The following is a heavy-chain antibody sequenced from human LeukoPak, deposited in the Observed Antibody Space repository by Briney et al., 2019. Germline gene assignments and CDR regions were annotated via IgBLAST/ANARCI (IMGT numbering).Heavy chain of an antibody. V-gene: IGHV4-4*07. CDR1: GGSISSYY. J-gene: IGHJ6*03. Sequence: SETLSLTCTVSGGSISSYYWSWIRQPAGKGPEWIGRVYTNGNTNYNPSLKSRVTMSLDTSKNQFSLKLNSVTAADTAVYYCARDLLSSTAMGFYYYYYMDVWGKGTTVTVSS. CDR3: ARDLLSSTAMGFYYYYYMDV. D-gene: IGHD5-18*01. CDR2: VYTNGNT.